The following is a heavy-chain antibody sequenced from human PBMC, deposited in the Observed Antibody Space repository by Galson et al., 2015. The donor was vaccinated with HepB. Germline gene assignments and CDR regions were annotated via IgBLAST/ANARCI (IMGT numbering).Heavy chain of an antibody. V-gene: IGHV3-30*04. CDR1: GFTFRSYA. CDR2: LSSHGDNE. J-gene: IGHJ4*02. D-gene: IGHD3-16*01. CDR3: ARTFYFDY. Sequence: SLRLSCAASGFTFRSYAMNWVRQAPGKGLEWVAVLSSHGDNEYYADSGKGRFTISRDHSENTVYLQMHSLEVEDTAVYYCARTFYFDYWGQGTLVTVSS.